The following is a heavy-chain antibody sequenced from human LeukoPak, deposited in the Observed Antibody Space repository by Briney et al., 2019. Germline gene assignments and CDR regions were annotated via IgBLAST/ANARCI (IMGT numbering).Heavy chain of an antibody. CDR2: IYYSGST. D-gene: IGHD3-10*01. J-gene: IGHJ4*02. CDR1: GGSISCYY. CDR3: ARVGSGTSHDY. Sequence: SETLSLTCAVSGGSISCYYWSWIRQPPGKGLEWIGYIYYSGSTNYKPSLKSRVTISVDTSKNQISLKLSSVTAADTAVYYCARVGSGTSHDYWGQGTLVTVSS. V-gene: IGHV4-59*01.